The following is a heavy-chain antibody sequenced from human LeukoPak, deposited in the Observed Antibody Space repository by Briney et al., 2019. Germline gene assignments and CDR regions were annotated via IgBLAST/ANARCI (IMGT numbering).Heavy chain of an antibody. V-gene: IGHV3-23*01. CDR2: ISDSGGRT. Sequence: GGSLRLSCAVSGITLSNYGMSWVRQAPGKGLEWVAGISDSGGRTNYADSVKGRFTISRDNPRNTLYLQMNSLRAEDTAVYFCAKRGVVVRVILVGFHKEAYYFDSWGQGALVTVSS. CDR3: AKRGVVVRVILVGFHKEAYYFDS. J-gene: IGHJ4*02. CDR1: GITLSNYG. D-gene: IGHD3-10*01.